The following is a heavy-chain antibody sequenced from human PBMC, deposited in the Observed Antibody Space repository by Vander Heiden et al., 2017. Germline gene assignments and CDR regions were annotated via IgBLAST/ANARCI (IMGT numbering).Heavy chain of an antibody. CDR3: ATLTYYYDSSGYYYPIY. CDR1: GGSISGSGYY. CDR2: INSRGRT. D-gene: IGHD3-22*01. V-gene: IGHV4-39*01. J-gene: IGHJ4*02. Sequence: QLQLQESGPGLVKPSETLSLTCIVSGGSISGSGYYWGWIRQAPGKGLEWIWSINSRGRTKYSPSLKSRVTISVDTSKNQFSLILSSVTAADTAVYYCATLTYYYDSSGYYYPIYWGQGALVTVSS.